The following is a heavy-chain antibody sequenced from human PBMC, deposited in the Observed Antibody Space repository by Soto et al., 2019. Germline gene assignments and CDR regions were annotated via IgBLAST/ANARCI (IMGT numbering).Heavy chain of an antibody. CDR2: ISGGGRPI. D-gene: IGHD6-19*01. J-gene: IGHJ4*02. V-gene: IGHV3-48*02. CDR3: ARDLGWAFDS. CDR1: GFTFSTFS. Sequence: EVQLVESGGGSVQPGGSLRLSCAASGFTFSTFSMNWVRQAPGRGLEWISYISGGGRPISYADSVEGRFTIFRDNAKNSLYLQMDSLTDEDTAVYYCARDLGWAFDSWGQGTLVTVSS.